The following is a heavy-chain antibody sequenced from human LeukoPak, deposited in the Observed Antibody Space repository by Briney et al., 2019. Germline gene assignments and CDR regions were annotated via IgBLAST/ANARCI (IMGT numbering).Heavy chain of an antibody. J-gene: IGHJ6*03. CDR1: GGSFSGYY. D-gene: IGHD6-19*01. Sequence: SETLSLTCAVYGGSFSGYYWSWIRQPPGKGLEWIGEINHSGSTNYNPSLKSRVTISVDTSKNQFSLKLSSVTAADTAVYYCARGHLDSSDWRTYYYYFMDVWGKGTTVTVSS. V-gene: IGHV4-34*01. CDR2: INHSGST. CDR3: ARGHLDSSDWRTYYYYFMDV.